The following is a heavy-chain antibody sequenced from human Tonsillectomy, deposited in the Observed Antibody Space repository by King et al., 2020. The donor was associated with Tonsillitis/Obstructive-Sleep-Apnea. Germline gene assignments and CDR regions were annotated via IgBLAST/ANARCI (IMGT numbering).Heavy chain of an antibody. V-gene: IGHV3-48*02. CDR1: GFTFSGYS. CDR3: AREGDYDDDNLGHFDP. CDR2: ISSSSTTE. Sequence: VQLVESGGGLVQPGGSLRLSCAASGFTFSGYSMNWVRQAPGKGLEWVSYISSSSTTEFYTASARGRFTISRDNAKNSLYLQMNSLRDEDTAVYYCAREGDYDDDNLGHFDPWGQGTLVTVSS. D-gene: IGHD4-17*01. J-gene: IGHJ5*02.